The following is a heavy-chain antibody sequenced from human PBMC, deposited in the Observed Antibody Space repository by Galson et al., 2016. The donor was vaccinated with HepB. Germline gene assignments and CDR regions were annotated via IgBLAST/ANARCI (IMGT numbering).Heavy chain of an antibody. CDR3: ARGPPTVGAISALLDY. D-gene: IGHD1-26*01. CDR1: GFTFNNAW. V-gene: IGHV3-48*02. J-gene: IGHJ4*02. CDR2: ISSSSSTI. Sequence: SLRLSCAASGFTFNNAWMSWVRQAPGKGLEWVSYISSSSSTIYYADSVKGRFTISRDNAKNSLSLQMNSLRDEDTAVYYCARGPPTVGAISALLDYWGQGTLVTVSS.